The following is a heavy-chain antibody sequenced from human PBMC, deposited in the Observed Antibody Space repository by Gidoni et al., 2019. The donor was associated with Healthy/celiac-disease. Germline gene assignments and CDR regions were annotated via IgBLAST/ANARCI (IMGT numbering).Heavy chain of an antibody. Sequence: EVQLVESGGGLVQPGGSLRLSCAASGFTFSSYSMNWVRQAPGKGLEWVSYISSSSSTIYYADSVKGRFTISRDNAKNSLYLQMNSLRAEDTAVYYCARDPTYIAVAGTAFDIWGQGTMVTVSS. D-gene: IGHD6-19*01. CDR1: GFTFSSYS. J-gene: IGHJ3*02. CDR2: ISSSSSTI. CDR3: ARDPTYIAVAGTAFDI. V-gene: IGHV3-48*01.